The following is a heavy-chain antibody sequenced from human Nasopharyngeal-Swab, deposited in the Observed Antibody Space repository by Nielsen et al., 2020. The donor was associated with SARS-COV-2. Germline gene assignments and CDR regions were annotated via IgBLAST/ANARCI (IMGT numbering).Heavy chain of an antibody. J-gene: IGHJ4*02. CDR3: ARDPGLVSFDY. V-gene: IGHV3-48*04. CDR2: ISSSSSTI. CDR1: GFTFSSYS. D-gene: IGHD6-19*01. Sequence: SCAASGFTFSSYSMNWVRQAPGKGLEWVSYISSSSSTIYYADSVKGRFTISRDNAKNSLYLQMNSLRAEDTAVYYCARDPGLVSFDYWGQGTLVTVSS.